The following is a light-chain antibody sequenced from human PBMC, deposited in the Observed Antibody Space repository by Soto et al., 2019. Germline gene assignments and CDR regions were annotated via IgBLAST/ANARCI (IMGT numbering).Light chain of an antibody. J-gene: IGLJ1*01. Sequence: QSALTQPASVSGSPGQSITISCTGTSSDVGGYNYVSWYQQHPGKAPKLMIYEVSNRPSGVSNRFSGSKSGNTASLTISELQAEDVADYYCSSYTSSSPYVFGTGTKLTVL. CDR1: SSDVGGYNY. CDR3: SSYTSSSPYV. CDR2: EVS. V-gene: IGLV2-14*01.